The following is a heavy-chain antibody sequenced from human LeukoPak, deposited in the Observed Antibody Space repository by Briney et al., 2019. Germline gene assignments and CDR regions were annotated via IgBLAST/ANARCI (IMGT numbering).Heavy chain of an antibody. CDR2: IKTNSGGT. D-gene: IGHD5-24*01. V-gene: IGHV1-2*04. J-gene: IGHJ4*02. CDR1: VYTFTVYY. Sequence: ASVWVSCMASVYTFTVYYVHWVRQAPRQGLEWVGCIKTNSGGTNYAQKMEGLVTITRDTYIRTAYMEMSRLRDDDTAVYYCARGAFPQTRREGYNLRCWGQGILVTVAS. CDR3: ARGAFPQTRREGYNLRC.